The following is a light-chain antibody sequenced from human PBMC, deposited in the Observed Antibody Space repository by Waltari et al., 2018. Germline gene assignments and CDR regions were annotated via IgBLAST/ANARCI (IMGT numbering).Light chain of an antibody. J-gene: IGKJ2*01. V-gene: IGKV1-5*03. CDR3: QQYYSYPYT. CDR1: HNPKGW. Sequence: IQMIQSPYTLSASVGDRVTISCRASHNPKGWLAWYQHKPGKAPRLLIYKTSILETGVTSWFSGSGSGTDFTLTINSLHPDDFATYYCQQYYSYPYTFGQGTTLDIK. CDR2: KTS.